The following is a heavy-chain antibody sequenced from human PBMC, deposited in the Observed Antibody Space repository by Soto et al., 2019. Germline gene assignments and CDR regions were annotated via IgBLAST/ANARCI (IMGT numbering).Heavy chain of an antibody. CDR1: GFSFSTYW. CDR2: IKDDGGET. CDR3: AKGGHIDF. D-gene: IGHD3-16*01. V-gene: IGHV3-7*03. J-gene: IGHJ4*02. Sequence: EVQLVESGGGLVQPGGSLRLSCAASGFSFSTYWMSWVRQAPGKGLEWVANIKDDGGETYYVGSVKGRFTISRDNAKTSLFLQMNSLRAEDTAVYYCAKGGHIDFCGQGTLVTVSS.